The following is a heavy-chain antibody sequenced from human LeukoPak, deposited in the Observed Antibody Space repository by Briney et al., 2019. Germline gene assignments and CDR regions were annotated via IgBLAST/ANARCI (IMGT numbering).Heavy chain of an antibody. CDR1: GFTLTSNY. CDR3: AKDQTPYY. Sequence: GGSLRLSCADSGFTLTSNYMSWVRQAPGNGLEWLSVIYSGRSTFYADSVKGRFTISRDNSKNTLYLQMNSLRAEDTAVYFCAKDQTPYYWGQGTLVTVSS. J-gene: IGHJ4*02. V-gene: IGHV3-53*01. CDR2: IYSGRST.